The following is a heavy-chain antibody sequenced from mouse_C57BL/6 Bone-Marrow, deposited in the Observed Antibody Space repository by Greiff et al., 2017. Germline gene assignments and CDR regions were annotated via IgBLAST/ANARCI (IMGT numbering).Heavy chain of an antibody. CDR3: ARIYYYGSSDY. Sequence: VQLQQPGTELVKPGASVKLSCKASGYTFTSYWMHWVKQRPGQGLEWIGNIHPRNGGTNYKEKFKSKATLTVDKATSTAYMQISSLTSEDSAVYYCARIYYYGSSDYWDQGTTLTVSS. V-gene: IGHV1-53*01. J-gene: IGHJ2*01. D-gene: IGHD1-1*01. CDR1: GYTFTSYW. CDR2: IHPRNGGT.